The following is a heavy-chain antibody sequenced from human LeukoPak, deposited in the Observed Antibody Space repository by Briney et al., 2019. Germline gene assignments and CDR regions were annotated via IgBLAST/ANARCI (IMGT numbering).Heavy chain of an antibody. Sequence: SETLSLTCAVYGGSFSGYYWSWIRQPPGKGLEWIGEINHSGSTNYNPSLKSRVTISVDTSTNQFSLKLSSVTAADTAVYYCARGGSSQQLVRFDYWGQGTLVTVSS. D-gene: IGHD6-13*01. CDR2: INHSGST. J-gene: IGHJ4*02. V-gene: IGHV4-34*01. CDR3: ARGGSSQQLVRFDY. CDR1: GGSFSGYY.